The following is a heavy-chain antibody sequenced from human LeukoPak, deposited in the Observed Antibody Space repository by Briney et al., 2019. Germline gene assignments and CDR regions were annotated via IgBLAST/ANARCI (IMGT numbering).Heavy chain of an antibody. J-gene: IGHJ4*02. V-gene: IGHV4-38-2*02. CDR3: ARVRPGIAATGTWAAPV. CDR1: GYSISSGYW. Sequence: SETLSLTCTVSGYSISSGYWWGWIRQSPGMGLEWIGSVHRSGSTYYNPSFKSRVTISGDTSKNQFSLKLSSVTAADTAVYYCARVRPGIAATGTWAAPVWGQGTLVTVSS. D-gene: IGHD6-13*01. CDR2: VHRSGST.